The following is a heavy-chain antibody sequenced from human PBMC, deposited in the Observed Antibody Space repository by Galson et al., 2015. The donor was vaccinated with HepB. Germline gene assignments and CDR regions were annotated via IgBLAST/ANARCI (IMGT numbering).Heavy chain of an antibody. J-gene: IGHJ6*02. D-gene: IGHD5-12*01. V-gene: IGHV1-18*04. CDR2: ISAYNGNT. CDR3: ASGAIVATYPDYYGMDV. CDR1: GYTFTSYG. Sequence: SVKVSCKASGYTFTSYGISWVRQAPGQGLEWMGWISAYNGNTNYAQKLQGRVTMTTDTSTSTAYMELRSLRSDDTAVYYCASGAIVATYPDYYGMDVWGQGTTVTVSS.